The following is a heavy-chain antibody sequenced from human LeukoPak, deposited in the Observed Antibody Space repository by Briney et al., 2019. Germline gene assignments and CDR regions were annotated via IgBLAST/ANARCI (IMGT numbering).Heavy chain of an antibody. CDR1: GYTFSGYF. CDR2: IYPNSGGT. J-gene: IGHJ4*02. Sequence: GASVKVSCRASGYTFSGYFMHWVRQAPGQGLEWMGWIYPNSGGTKYAQKFQGRVTMTRDTSISTIYMELSSLRSDDTAVYYCARFSGSSNFDYWGQGTLVTVPQ. D-gene: IGHD1-26*01. CDR3: ARFSGSSNFDY. V-gene: IGHV1-2*02.